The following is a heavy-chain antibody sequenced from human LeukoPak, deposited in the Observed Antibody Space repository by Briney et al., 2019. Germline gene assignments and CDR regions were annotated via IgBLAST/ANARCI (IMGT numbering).Heavy chain of an antibody. Sequence: GGSLRLSCAASGFTFSSYWMHWVRQAPGKGLVWVSRINTDGSSTSYADSVKGRSTISRDNAKNTLYLQMNSLRAEDTAVYYCARGSYDFYLDYWGQGTLVTVSS. V-gene: IGHV3-74*01. D-gene: IGHD3-3*01. CDR1: GFTFSSYW. J-gene: IGHJ4*02. CDR3: ARGSYDFYLDY. CDR2: INTDGSST.